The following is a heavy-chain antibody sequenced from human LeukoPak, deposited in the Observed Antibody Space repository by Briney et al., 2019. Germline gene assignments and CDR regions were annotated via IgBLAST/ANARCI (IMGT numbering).Heavy chain of an antibody. CDR2: IYYSGST. V-gene: IGHV4-31*03. CDR1: GGSISSGGYY. CDR3: ARGTRYSSSWYSPDY. J-gene: IGHJ4*02. Sequence: PSETLSLTCTVSGGSISSGGYYWSWIRQHPGKGLEWIGYIYYSGSTCYNPSLKSRVTISVDTSKNQFSLKLSSVTAADTAVYYCARGTRYSSSWYSPDYWGQGTLVTVSS. D-gene: IGHD6-13*01.